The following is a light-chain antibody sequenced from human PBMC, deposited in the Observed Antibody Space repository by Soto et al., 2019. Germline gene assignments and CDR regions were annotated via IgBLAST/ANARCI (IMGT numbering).Light chain of an antibody. CDR1: QGISNY. J-gene: IGKJ1*01. Sequence: DIQMTQSPSSLSASVGDRVTITCRASQGISNYLAWYQQKPGQVPKLLIYAASTLQSGVPSRCSGSGSGTDFTLTISSLQSGDVASYYCQKYNSAPWTFGQGSKVEIK. CDR2: AAS. CDR3: QKYNSAPWT. V-gene: IGKV1-27*01.